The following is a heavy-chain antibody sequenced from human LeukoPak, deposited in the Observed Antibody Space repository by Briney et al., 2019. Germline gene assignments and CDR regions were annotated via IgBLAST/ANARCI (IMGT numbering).Heavy chain of an antibody. CDR2: ISYDGSNK. CDR3: ARGRGFGLLDY. CDR1: GFTFSSYA. Sequence: GRSLRLSCAASGFTFSSYAMHWVRQAPGKGLEWVAVISYDGSNKYYADSVKGRFTISRDNSKNTLYLQMNSLRAEDTAVYYCARGRGFGLLDYWGQGTLVTVSS. V-gene: IGHV3-30-3*01. J-gene: IGHJ4*02. D-gene: IGHD3-10*01.